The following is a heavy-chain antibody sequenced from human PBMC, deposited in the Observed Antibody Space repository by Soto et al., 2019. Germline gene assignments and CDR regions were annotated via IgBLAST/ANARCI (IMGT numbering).Heavy chain of an antibody. V-gene: IGHV5-10-1*01. CDR2: IDPSDSYT. D-gene: IGHD6-13*01. Sequence: PGESLKISCKGSGCSFTSYWISWVRQMPGKGLEWMGRIDPSDSYTNYSPSFQGHVTISADKSISTAYLQWRSLKAPDTAMYYCARHMGPPYSSSGGWASDIWGQGTTVTVSS. J-gene: IGHJ6*02. CDR3: ARHMGPPYSSSGGWASDI. CDR1: GCSFTSYW.